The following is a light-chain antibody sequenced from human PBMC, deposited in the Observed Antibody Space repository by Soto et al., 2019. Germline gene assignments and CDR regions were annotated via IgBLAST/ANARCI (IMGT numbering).Light chain of an antibody. V-gene: IGLV1-44*01. CDR3: AAWDDSLNGWV. J-gene: IGLJ3*02. CDR1: SSNIGTNS. CDR2: TNN. Sequence: QSVLTQPPSASGTPGQRVTIACSGSSSNIGTNSANWYQQLPGTAPKLLIHTNNQRPSGVADRFSGSRSGTSASLAISGLQSEDEADYHCAAWDDSLNGWVFGGGTQLTVL.